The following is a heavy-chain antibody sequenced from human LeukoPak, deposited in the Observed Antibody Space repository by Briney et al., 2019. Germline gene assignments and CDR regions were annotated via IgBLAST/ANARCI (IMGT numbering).Heavy chain of an antibody. CDR1: GGSFSGYY. D-gene: IGHD2-2*01. CDR3: ARYQLLDWYFDL. CDR2: INHSGST. J-gene: IGHJ2*01. V-gene: IGHV4-34*01. Sequence: SETLSLTCAVYGGSFSGYYWSWIRQPPGKGLEWIGEINHSGSTNYNPSLKSRVTISVDTSKNQFSLKLSSVTAADTAVYYCARYQLLDWYFDLWGRGTLDTVSS.